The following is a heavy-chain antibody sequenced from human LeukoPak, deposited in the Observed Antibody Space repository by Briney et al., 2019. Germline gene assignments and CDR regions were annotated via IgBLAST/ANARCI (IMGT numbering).Heavy chain of an antibody. J-gene: IGHJ5*02. D-gene: IGHD3-10*01. V-gene: IGHV3-21*01. Sequence: GGSLRLSCAASGFTLSSYSMNWVRQAPGKGLEWVSSISSSSSYIYYADSVKGRFTISRDNAKNSLYLQMNSLRAEDTAVYYCARYGSGSYHNWFDPWGQGTLVTVSS. CDR1: GFTLSSYS. CDR2: ISSSSSYI. CDR3: ARYGSGSYHNWFDP.